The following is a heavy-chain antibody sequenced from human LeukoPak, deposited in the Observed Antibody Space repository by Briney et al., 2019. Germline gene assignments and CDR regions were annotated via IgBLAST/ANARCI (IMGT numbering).Heavy chain of an antibody. Sequence: SGPTLVKPTQTLTLTCTFSGFALTTSGVGVGWVRQPPGKALEWLALIYWDDDKRYSPSLKSRLSISKDASKNQVVLTMTDMDPVDTATYFCAHSSPNAGMDLFDPWGQGILVTVSS. CDR3: AHSSPNAGMDLFDP. V-gene: IGHV2-5*02. J-gene: IGHJ5*02. CDR1: GFALTTSGVG. CDR2: IYWDDDK. D-gene: IGHD1-1*01.